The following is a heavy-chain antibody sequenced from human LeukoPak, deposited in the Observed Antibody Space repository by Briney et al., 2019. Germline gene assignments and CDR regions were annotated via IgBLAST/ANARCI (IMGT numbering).Heavy chain of an antibody. CDR3: ARGVTTADY. CDR2: IWYDGSNK. J-gene: IGHJ4*02. D-gene: IGHD2-21*02. Sequence: GGSLRLSCAASGFTFSSYGMHWVRQAPGKGLEWLAAIWYDGSNKYYADSVKGRFTISRDNSERTLYLQMNSLRAEDTAVYYCARGVTTADYWGQGTLVTVSS. V-gene: IGHV3-33*01. CDR1: GFTFSSYG.